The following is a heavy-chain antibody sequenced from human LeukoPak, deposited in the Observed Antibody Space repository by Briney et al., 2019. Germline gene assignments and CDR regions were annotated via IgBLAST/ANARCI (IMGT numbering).Heavy chain of an antibody. Sequence: WGSLRLSCAASGFTFSSYAMSWVRQAPGKGLEWVSAISGSGGSTYYADSVKGRFTISRDNSKNTLCLQMNSLRAEDTAVYYCAKDPLYSGYDWGDYWGQGTLVTVSS. V-gene: IGHV3-23*01. CDR2: ISGSGGST. D-gene: IGHD5-12*01. CDR1: GFTFSSYA. CDR3: AKDPLYSGYDWGDY. J-gene: IGHJ4*02.